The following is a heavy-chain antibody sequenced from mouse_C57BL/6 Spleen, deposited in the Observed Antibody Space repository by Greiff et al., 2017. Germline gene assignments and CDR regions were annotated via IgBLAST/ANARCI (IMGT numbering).Heavy chain of an antibody. D-gene: IGHD3-3*01. J-gene: IGHJ1*03. CDR1: GFTFNTYA. CDR2: IRSKSSNYAT. Sequence: EVQLVESGGGLVQPKGSLKLSCAASGFTFNTYAMHWVRQAPGKGLEWVARIRSKSSNYATYYADSVKDRFTISRDDSQSMLYLQMNNLKTEDTAMYYCVRRGEEDIHWYFDVWGTGTTVTVSS. V-gene: IGHV10-3*01. CDR3: VRRGEEDIHWYFDV.